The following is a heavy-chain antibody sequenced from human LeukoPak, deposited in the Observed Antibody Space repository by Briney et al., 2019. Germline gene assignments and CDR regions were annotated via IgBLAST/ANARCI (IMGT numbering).Heavy chain of an antibody. CDR2: IYYSGST. CDR3: ARGRVEMATTNWFDP. D-gene: IGHD5-24*01. J-gene: IGHJ5*02. CDR1: GGSISTYY. Sequence: SETLSLTCTVSGGSISTYYWSWIRQPPGKGLEWIGYIYYSGSTYYNPSLKSRVTISVDTSKNQFSLKLSSVTAADTAVYYCARGRVEMATTNWFDPWGQGTLVTVSS. V-gene: IGHV4-59*12.